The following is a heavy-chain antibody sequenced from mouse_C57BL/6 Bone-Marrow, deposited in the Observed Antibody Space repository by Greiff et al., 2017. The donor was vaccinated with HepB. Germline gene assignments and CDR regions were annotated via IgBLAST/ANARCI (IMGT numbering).Heavy chain of an antibody. CDR2: INYDGSST. V-gene: IGHV5-16*01. Sequence: EVMLVESEGGLVQPGSSMKLSCTASGFTFSDYYMAWVRQVPEKGLEWVANINYDGSSTYYLDSLKSRFIISRDNAKNIQYLQMSSLKSEDTATYYCASYSNWGFAYWGQGTLVTVSA. CDR3: ASYSNWGFAY. J-gene: IGHJ3*01. D-gene: IGHD2-5*01. CDR1: GFTFSDYY.